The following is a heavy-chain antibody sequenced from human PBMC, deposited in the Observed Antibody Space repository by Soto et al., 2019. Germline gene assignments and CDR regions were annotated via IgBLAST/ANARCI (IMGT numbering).Heavy chain of an antibody. CDR2: ISYDGSNK. D-gene: IGHD3-3*01. Sequence: QVQLVESGGGVVQPGRSLRLSCAASGFTFSSYGMHWVRQAPGKGLEWVAVISYDGSNKYYADSVKGRFTISRDTSKNTLYLQMSSLRAEDTAVYYCAKDATLFGVVIPSGWFDPWGQGTLVTVSS. J-gene: IGHJ5*02. CDR3: AKDATLFGVVIPSGWFDP. CDR1: GFTFSSYG. V-gene: IGHV3-30*18.